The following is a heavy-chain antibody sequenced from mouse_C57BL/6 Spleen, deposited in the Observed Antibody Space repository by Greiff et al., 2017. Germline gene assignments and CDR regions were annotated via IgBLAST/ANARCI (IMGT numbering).Heavy chain of an antibody. V-gene: IGHV1-82*01. J-gene: IGHJ1*03. Sequence: SGPELVKPGASVKISCKASGYAFSSSWMNWVKQRPGKGLEWIGRIYPGDGDTNYNGKFKGKATLTADKSSSTAYMQLSSLTSEDSAVYFCAKITTVVATRYFDVWGTGTTVTVSS. CDR3: AKITTVVATRYFDV. CDR2: IYPGDGDT. CDR1: GYAFSSSW. D-gene: IGHD1-1*01.